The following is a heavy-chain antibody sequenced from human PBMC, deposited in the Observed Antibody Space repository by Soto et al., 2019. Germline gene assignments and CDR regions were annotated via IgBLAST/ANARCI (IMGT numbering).Heavy chain of an antibody. CDR3: AREAPGGGSWLYGMDV. CDR2: ISAYNGNT. CDR1: GYPFTSYR. Sequence: SVKVSCKASGYPFTSYRISWVRHAPVQGLEWMGWISAYNGNTNYAQKLQGRVTMTTDTSTSTAYMELRSLRSDDTAVYYCAREAPGGGSWLYGMDVWGQGTTVTVSS. V-gene: IGHV1-18*01. J-gene: IGHJ6*02. D-gene: IGHD6-13*01.